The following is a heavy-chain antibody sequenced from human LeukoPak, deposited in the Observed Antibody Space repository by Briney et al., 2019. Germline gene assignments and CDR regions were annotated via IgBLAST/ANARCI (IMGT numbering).Heavy chain of an antibody. CDR3: ARAHQLLPAYNWFGP. Sequence: PSETLSLTCTVSGGSISSGDYYWSWIRQPPGKGLEWIGYIYYSGSTYYNPSLKSRVTISVDTSKNQFSLKLSSVTAADTAVYYCARAHQLLPAYNWFGPWGQGTLVTVSS. CDR2: IYYSGST. D-gene: IGHD2-2*01. J-gene: IGHJ5*02. CDR1: GGSISSGDYY. V-gene: IGHV4-30-4*01.